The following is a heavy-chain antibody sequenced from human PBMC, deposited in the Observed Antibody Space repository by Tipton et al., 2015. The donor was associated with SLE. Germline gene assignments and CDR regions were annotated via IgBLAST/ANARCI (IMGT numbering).Heavy chain of an antibody. CDR3: ARHIVVVVAATQGEIYGMDV. D-gene: IGHD2-15*01. J-gene: IGHJ6*02. V-gene: IGHV3-48*01. Sequence: SLRLSCAASGFTFSNYGMHWVRQAPGKGLEWVSYISSSSSTIYYADSVKGRFTISRDNAKSSLYLQMNSLRAEDTAVYYCARHIVVVVAATQGEIYGMDVWGQGTTVTVSS. CDR2: ISSSSSTI. CDR1: GFTFSNYG.